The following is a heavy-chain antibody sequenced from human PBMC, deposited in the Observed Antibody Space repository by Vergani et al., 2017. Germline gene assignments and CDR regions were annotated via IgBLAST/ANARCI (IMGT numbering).Heavy chain of an antibody. Sequence: EVQLLESGGGLVQPGGSLRLSCAASGFTFSSYAMSWVRQAPGKGLEWVSAISGSGGSTYYADSVKGRFTISRDNSKNTLYLQMNSLRAEDTAVYYCARVLYCSGGSCYPLFDYWGQGTLVTVSS. V-gene: IGHV3-23*01. J-gene: IGHJ4*02. CDR2: ISGSGGST. CDR1: GFTFSSYA. CDR3: ARVLYCSGGSCYPLFDY. D-gene: IGHD2-15*01.